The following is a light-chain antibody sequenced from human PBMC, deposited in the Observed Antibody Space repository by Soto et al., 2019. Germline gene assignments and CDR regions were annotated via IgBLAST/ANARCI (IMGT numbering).Light chain of an antibody. J-gene: IGLJ3*02. CDR2: DNN. CDR1: SSNIGNNY. Sequence: QSVLTQPPSVSAAPGQKVTLSCSGSSSNIGNNYVSWYQQLPGTAPKLLIYDNNNRPSGIPDRFSGSKSGTSATLGSTGLQTGDEADYYCGTWDSSLSAEVFGGGTKVTVL. V-gene: IGLV1-51*01. CDR3: GTWDSSLSAEV.